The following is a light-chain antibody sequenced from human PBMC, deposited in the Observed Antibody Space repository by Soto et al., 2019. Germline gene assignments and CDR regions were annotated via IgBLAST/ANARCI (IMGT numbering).Light chain of an antibody. CDR3: QKYKSAPLT. CDR2: AAS. J-gene: IGKJ4*01. Sequence: IQMTQSPSSLSASVGDRVTIISRASQGISNSLAWYQQQPGKIPKLLIHAASILQSGVPSRFSGSGSGTDFTLTISSLQPEDVATYYCQKYKSAPLTFGGGTKVEIK. CDR1: QGISNS. V-gene: IGKV1-27*01.